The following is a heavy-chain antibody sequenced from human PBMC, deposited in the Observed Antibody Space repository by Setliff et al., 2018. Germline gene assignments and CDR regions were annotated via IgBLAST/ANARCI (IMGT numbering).Heavy chain of an antibody. D-gene: IGHD2-8*01. Sequence: SETLSLTCTVSGGSVGGGSYYWSWIRQPAGKGLEWIGRIYTAGTTNYNPSLKSLVSISADTSMNHFSLRMTSVIAADTAVYYCAKEHVVISFVTNTHHHYGMDVWGQGATVTVSS. V-gene: IGHV4-61*02. CDR2: IYTAGTT. J-gene: IGHJ6*02. CDR3: AKEHVVISFVTNTHHHYGMDV. CDR1: GGSVGGGSYY.